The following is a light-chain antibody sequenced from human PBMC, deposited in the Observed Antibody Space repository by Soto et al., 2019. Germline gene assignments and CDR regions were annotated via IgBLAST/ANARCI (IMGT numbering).Light chain of an antibody. V-gene: IGKV2-30*02. CDR2: KVS. J-gene: IGKJ2*01. CDR1: QSLVHSDGKTY. Sequence: DVVMTQSPLSLPVTLGQPASISCRSSQSLVHSDGKTYLNWFQQRPGPSPRRLIYKVSNRDSGVPDRLSGSGSATDFTLKISRVESEDVGVYSCMQGTHWPSYTFGQGTKLESK. CDR3: MQGTHWPSYT.